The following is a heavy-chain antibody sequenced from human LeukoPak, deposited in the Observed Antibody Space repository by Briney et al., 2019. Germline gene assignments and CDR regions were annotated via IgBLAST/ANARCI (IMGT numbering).Heavy chain of an antibody. CDR3: ARHASLPPYGKYEWLSDP. Sequence: GESLKTSCKGSGYSFTSYWIGWVRQMPGKGLEWMGIIYPGDSDTRYSPSFQGQVTISADKSISTAYLQWSSLKASDTAMYYCARHASLPPYGKYEWLSDPWGQGTLVTVSS. CDR2: IYPGDSDT. D-gene: IGHD5-12*01. CDR1: GYSFTSYW. J-gene: IGHJ5*02. V-gene: IGHV5-51*01.